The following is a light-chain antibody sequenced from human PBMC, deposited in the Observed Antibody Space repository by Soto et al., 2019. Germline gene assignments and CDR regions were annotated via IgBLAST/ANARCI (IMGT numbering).Light chain of an antibody. Sequence: DIVLTQSPLSLPVTPGESASISCKASQSLLLSSGNNYLDWYLQKPGQPPKVLIYWASTRESGVPDRFSGSGSGTDFTLTISSLQAEDVAVYYCQQYYSAPLTFGGGTKVDIK. V-gene: IGKV4-1*01. CDR3: QQYYSAPLT. CDR2: WAS. CDR1: QSLLLSSGNNY. J-gene: IGKJ4*01.